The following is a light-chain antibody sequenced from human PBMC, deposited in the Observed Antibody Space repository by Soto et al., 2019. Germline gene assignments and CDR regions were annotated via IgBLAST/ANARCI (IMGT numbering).Light chain of an antibody. CDR1: ESVFYSSNNRNY. CDR2: WAS. CDR3: QRFYSTPQT. J-gene: IGKJ1*01. V-gene: IGKV4-1*01. Sequence: DIVMTQSPDSLAVSLGETAAINCKSSESVFYSSNNRNYLAWYQQRPGQPPKLLINWASARESGVPARFTGSGSGTDFTLTIAGLQAEDVATYYCQRFYSTPQTFGQGTKVEI.